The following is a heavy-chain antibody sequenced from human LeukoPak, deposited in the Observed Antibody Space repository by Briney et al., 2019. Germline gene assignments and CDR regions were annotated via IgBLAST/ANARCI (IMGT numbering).Heavy chain of an antibody. CDR3: ARGADPSYYYDSSGFTDY. Sequence: GGSLRLSCAASGFTFSSYAMSWVRQAPGKGLEWVSAISGSGGSTYYADSVKGRFTISRDNAKNSLYLQMNSLRAEDTSVYYCARGADPSYYYDSSGFTDYWGQGTQVTVSS. CDR1: GFTFSSYA. D-gene: IGHD3-22*01. V-gene: IGHV3-23*01. CDR2: ISGSGGST. J-gene: IGHJ4*02.